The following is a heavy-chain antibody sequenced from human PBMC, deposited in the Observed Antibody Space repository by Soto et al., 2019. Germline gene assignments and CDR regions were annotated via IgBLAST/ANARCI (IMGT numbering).Heavy chain of an antibody. J-gene: IGHJ4*02. CDR2: ISYDGSNK. V-gene: IGHV3-30-3*01. Sequence: QVQLVESGGGVVQPGRSLRLSCVASGFTFSSYAMHWVRQAPGKGLEWVAVISYDGSNKYYADSVKGRFTISRDNSKNTLDLQMNSQRAEDPPVYYCARDGRYGDYDYWGQRNLVTVS. D-gene: IGHD4-17*01. CDR1: GFTFSSYA. CDR3: ARDGRYGDYDY.